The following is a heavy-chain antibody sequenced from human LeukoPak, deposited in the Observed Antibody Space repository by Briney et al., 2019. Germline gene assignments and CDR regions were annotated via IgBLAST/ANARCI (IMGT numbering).Heavy chain of an antibody. CDR1: GFTFSSYA. CDR2: ISSNGGST. D-gene: IGHD6-19*01. Sequence: GGSLRLSCAASGFTFSSYAMHWVRQAPGKGLEYVSAISSNGGSTYYANSVKGRFTISRDNSKNTLYLQMGSLRAEDMAVYCCARAPRGSGWEYFDYWGQGTLVTVSS. J-gene: IGHJ4*02. V-gene: IGHV3-64*01. CDR3: ARAPRGSGWEYFDY.